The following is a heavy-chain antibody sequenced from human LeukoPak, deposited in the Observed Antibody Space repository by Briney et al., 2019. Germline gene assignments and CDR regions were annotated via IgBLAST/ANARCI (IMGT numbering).Heavy chain of an antibody. CDR3: ATVPGSAGYYGMDV. D-gene: IGHD3-10*01. Sequence: SETLSLTCAVYGGSFSGYYWSWIRQPPGQGLEWIGEINHSGSTNYNPSLKSRVTISVDTSKNQFSLKLSSVTAADTAVYYCATVPGSAGYYGMDVWGQGTTVTVSS. J-gene: IGHJ6*02. CDR1: GGSFSGYY. V-gene: IGHV4-34*01. CDR2: INHSGST.